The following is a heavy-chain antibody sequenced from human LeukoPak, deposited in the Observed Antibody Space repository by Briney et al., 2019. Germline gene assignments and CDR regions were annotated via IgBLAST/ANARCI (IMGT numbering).Heavy chain of an antibody. D-gene: IGHD6-19*01. CDR1: GGSISSSNFY. Sequence: SGTLSLTCTVSGGSISSSNFYWGWIRQPPGKGLEWIGSVYYSGSTYYNPALKSRVTISVDTSTKQFSLKLRSVTAADTAVYYCARLDGSGWLVDYWGQGTLVTVSS. V-gene: IGHV4-39*01. J-gene: IGHJ4*02. CDR3: ARLDGSGWLVDY. CDR2: VYYSGST.